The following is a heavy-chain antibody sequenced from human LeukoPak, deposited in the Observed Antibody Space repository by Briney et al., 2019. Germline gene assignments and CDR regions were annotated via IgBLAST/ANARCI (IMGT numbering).Heavy chain of an antibody. D-gene: IGHD4-17*01. V-gene: IGHV3-53*01. CDR1: GFTVSSNY. J-gene: IGHJ6*04. CDR2: IYSGGST. CDR3: ARDRHGDYSPDYYYYGMDV. Sequence: GGSLRLSCAASGFTVSSNYMSWVRQAPGKGLEWVSVIYSGGSTYYADSVKGRFTISRDNSKNTLYLQMNSLRAVDTAVYYCARDRHGDYSPDYYYYGMDVWGKGTTVTVSS.